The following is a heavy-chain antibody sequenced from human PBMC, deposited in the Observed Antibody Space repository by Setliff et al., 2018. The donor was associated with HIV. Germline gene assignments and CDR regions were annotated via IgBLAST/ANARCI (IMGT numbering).Heavy chain of an antibody. D-gene: IGHD3-10*01. J-gene: IGHJ6*02. CDR3: ARKLRPGHGVDV. V-gene: IGHV3-7*01. CDR2: IKPDGREK. Sequence: GGSLRLSCVASRFTFNDYWMNWVRQAPGKGLQWVANIKPDGREKNYVDSVKGRFTISRDNAKNSMDLQMNSLRAEDTAIYYCARKLRPGHGVDVWGQGTTVTVSS. CDR1: RFTFNDYW.